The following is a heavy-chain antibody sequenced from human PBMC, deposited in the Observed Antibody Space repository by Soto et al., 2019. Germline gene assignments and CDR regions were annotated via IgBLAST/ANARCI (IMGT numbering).Heavy chain of an antibody. D-gene: IGHD7-27*01. V-gene: IGHV4-34*01. CDR1: GGSSSGYY. CDR2: INHSGST. Sequence: PSETLSLTCDVYGGSSSGYYWSWIRQPPGKGLEWIGEINHSGSTNYNPSLKSRVTISVDTSKDQFSLKLSSVTAADTAVYYCARGWGRIFDYWGQGTLVTVSS. CDR3: ARGWGRIFDY. J-gene: IGHJ4*02.